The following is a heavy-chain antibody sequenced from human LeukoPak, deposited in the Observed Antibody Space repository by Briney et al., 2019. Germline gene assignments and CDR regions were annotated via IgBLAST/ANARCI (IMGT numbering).Heavy chain of an antibody. CDR1: GFTFSNYA. D-gene: IGHD5-12*01. Sequence: QPGGSLRLSCAASGFTFSNYAMSWVRQAPGKGLEWVSAISGGGGNTYYADSVTGRFTISRDNSKNTLYLQMNSLRAEDTAVYYCAKSSGYDLFDYWGQGTLVTVS. V-gene: IGHV3-23*01. CDR3: AKSSGYDLFDY. CDR2: ISGGGGNT. J-gene: IGHJ4*02.